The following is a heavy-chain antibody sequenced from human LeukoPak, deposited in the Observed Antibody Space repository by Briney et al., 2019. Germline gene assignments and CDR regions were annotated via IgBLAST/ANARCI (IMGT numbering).Heavy chain of an antibody. D-gene: IGHD5-24*01. J-gene: IGHJ4*02. CDR1: GVSIRSTNYY. V-gene: IGHV4-39*01. Sequence: PSETLSLTCSVSGVSIRSTNYYWGWIRQPPGKGLEWIGTFDYRGTTYYNPSLKSRVTISVDTSKNQFSLKLSSVTAADTAVYYCAGQDGYKAPFDYWGQGTLVTVSS. CDR2: FDYRGTT. CDR3: AGQDGYKAPFDY.